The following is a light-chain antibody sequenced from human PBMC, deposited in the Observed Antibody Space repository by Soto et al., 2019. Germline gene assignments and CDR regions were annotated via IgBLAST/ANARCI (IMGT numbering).Light chain of an antibody. CDR2: DAS. CDR1: QSVSSNY. CDR3: QHYGRSPPSWT. V-gene: IGKV3-20*01. J-gene: IGKJ1*01. Sequence: EIVLTQSPGTLSLSPGERATLSCRASQSVSSNYLAWYQQKPGQPPRLLISDASSRATGIPDRFSGSVSGTDFTLTISCLEPEDFAVYYCQHYGRSPPSWTFGQGTKVEIK.